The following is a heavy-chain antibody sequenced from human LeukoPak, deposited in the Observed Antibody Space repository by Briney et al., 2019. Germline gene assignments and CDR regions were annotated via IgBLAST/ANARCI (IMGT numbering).Heavy chain of an antibody. CDR1: EFTVSSNY. D-gene: IGHD2-2*02. V-gene: IGHV3-53*01. CDR3: ARDGALTYCTGISCYTLSAFDV. Sequence: GGSLRLSCAASEFTVSSNYMHWVRQAPGKGLEWVSLIYIGGNTFYADSVKGRFIISRDNSKNTLYLQMNSLRAEDTAVYYCARDGALTYCTGISCYTLSAFDVWGQGTMVTVSA. CDR2: IYIGGNT. J-gene: IGHJ3*01.